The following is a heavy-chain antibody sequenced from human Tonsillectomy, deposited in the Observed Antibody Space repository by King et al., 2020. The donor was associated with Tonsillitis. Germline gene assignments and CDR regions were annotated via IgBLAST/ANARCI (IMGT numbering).Heavy chain of an antibody. J-gene: IGHJ6*02. CDR1: GFPFRRSG. CDR2: LSSDGSHN. V-gene: IGHV3-33*05. Sequence: VFPPGRSLRLSCAASGFPFRRSGLPWVRPAPGPVLAWVAVLSSDGSHNSYAASVQGRCTISRDNSKNPLELHMNSLRAEDTAVYYCARDPEAAGKREHAEYGMDVWGQGTTVTVSS. CDR3: ARDPEAAGKREHAEYGMDV. D-gene: IGHD6-13*01.